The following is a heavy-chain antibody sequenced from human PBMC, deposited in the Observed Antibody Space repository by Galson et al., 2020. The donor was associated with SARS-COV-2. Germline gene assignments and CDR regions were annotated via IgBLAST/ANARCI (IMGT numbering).Heavy chain of an antibody. CDR2: IYYSGST. V-gene: IGHV4-31*03. J-gene: IGHJ5*02. CDR1: GGSISSGGYY. CDR3: ARVIGYCSSTSCYVDP. Sequence: SETLSLTCTVSGGSISSGGYYWSWIRQHPGKGLEWIGYIYYSGSTYYNPSLKTRVTISVDTSKNQFSLKLSSVTAADTAVYYCARVIGYCSSTSCYVDPWGQGTLVTVSS. D-gene: IGHD2-2*01.